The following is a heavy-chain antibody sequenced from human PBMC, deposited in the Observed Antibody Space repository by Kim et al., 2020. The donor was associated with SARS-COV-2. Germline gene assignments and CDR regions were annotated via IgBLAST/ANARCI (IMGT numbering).Heavy chain of an antibody. CDR2: IWYDGSNK. Sequence: GGSLRLSCAASGFTFSSYGMHWVRQAPGKGLEWVAVIWYDGSNKYYADSVKGRFTISRDNSKNTLYLQMNSLRAEDTAVYYCARDLESYSVRNYFHYWGQGTLVTVSS. D-gene: IGHD3-10*01. V-gene: IGHV3-33*01. CDR3: ARDLESYSVRNYFHY. CDR1: GFTFSSYG. J-gene: IGHJ4*02.